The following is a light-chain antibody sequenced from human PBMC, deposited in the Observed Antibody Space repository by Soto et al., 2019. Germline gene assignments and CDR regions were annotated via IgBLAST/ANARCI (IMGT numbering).Light chain of an antibody. V-gene: IGKV3-20*01. CDR2: GGS. J-gene: IGKJ1*01. CDR1: QSLSSTF. Sequence: EIVMTQSPGTLSLSPGERATPSCRASQSLSSTFLAWYQQRPGQAPRLLIYGGSNRATGVPDRFSGSGSGTDFTLTISRLEPEDFAVYYCQQYGVSPRSFGQGTKVDIK. CDR3: QQYGVSPRS.